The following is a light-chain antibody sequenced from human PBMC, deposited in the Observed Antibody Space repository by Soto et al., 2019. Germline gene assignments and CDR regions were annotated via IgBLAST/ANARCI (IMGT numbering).Light chain of an antibody. CDR3: QQYDNGPPWT. J-gene: IGKJ1*01. CDR2: GAS. CDR1: QSVSSN. V-gene: IGKV3-15*01. Sequence: EIVMTQSPATLSVSPGERATLSCRASQSVSSNLAWYQQKPGQAPRLLLYGASTRATGIPDRFSGSGSETEFTLTISSLQPEDFAVYYCQQYDNGPPWTFGQGTKVEIK.